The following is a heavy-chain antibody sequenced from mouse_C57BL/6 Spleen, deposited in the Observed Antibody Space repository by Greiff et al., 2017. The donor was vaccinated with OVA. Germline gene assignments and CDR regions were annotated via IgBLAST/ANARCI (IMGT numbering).Heavy chain of an antibody. CDR2: IDPSDSYT. CDR3: ARRAYYSNYDY. CDR1: GYTFTSYW. D-gene: IGHD2-5*01. V-gene: IGHV1-69*01. J-gene: IGHJ2*01. Sequence: QVHVKQPGAELVMPGASVKLSCKASGYTFTSYWMHWVKQRPGQGLEWIGEIDPSDSYTNYNQKFKGKSTLTVDKSSSTAYMQLSSLTSEDSAVYYCARRAYYSNYDYWGQGTTLTVSS.